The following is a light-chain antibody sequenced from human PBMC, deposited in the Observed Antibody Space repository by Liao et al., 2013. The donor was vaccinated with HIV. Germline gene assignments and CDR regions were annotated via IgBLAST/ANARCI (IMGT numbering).Light chain of an antibody. Sequence: SDELTQPSSVSVSPGQTASITCSGGELENTYASWYQQRPGQSPVLVIYQDTKRPAGISERFSGSNSGNTATLTISDTQAPDEADYYCQAWDSNIFWVFGGGTKLTVL. CDR3: QAWDSNIFWV. CDR2: QDT. J-gene: IGLJ3*02. V-gene: IGLV3-1*01. CDR1: ELENTY.